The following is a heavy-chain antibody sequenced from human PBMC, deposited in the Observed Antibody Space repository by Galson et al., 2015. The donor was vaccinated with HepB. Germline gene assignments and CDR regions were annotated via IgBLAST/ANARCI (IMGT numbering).Heavy chain of an antibody. CDR3: ARVGGSGSYYMSNWFDP. D-gene: IGHD3-10*01. J-gene: IGHJ5*02. V-gene: IGHV3-33*01. Sequence: SLRLSCAASGFTFSSYGMHWVRQAPGKGLEWVAVIWYDGSNKYYADSVKGRFTISRDNSKNTLYLQMNSLRAEDTAVYYCARVGGSGSYYMSNWFDPWGQGTLVTVSS. CDR2: IWYDGSNK. CDR1: GFTFSSYG.